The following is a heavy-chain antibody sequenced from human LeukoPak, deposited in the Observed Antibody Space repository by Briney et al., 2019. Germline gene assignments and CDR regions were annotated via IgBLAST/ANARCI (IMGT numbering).Heavy chain of an antibody. J-gene: IGHJ1*01. CDR1: GFTFSDYF. Sequence: GGSLRLSCAASGFTFSDYFMSWIRQAPEKGLEWVSYIGPRSDNINYADSVKGRSTVSRDNAKNSVYLQMNSLRAEDTAVYYCARVNPSNSGFYAYWGQGTLVTVPS. CDR2: IGPRSDNI. V-gene: IGHV3-11*04. CDR3: ARVNPSNSGFYAY. D-gene: IGHD3-22*01.